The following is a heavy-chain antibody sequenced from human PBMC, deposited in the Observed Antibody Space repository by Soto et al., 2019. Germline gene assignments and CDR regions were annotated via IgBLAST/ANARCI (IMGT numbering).Heavy chain of an antibody. V-gene: IGHV1-18*01. CDR3: ARSAVSSWSPNYYYYYGMDV. CDR1: GYTFTSYG. D-gene: IGHD6-13*01. J-gene: IGHJ6*02. CDR2: ISAYNGNT. Sequence: ASVKVSCKASGYTFTSYGISWVRQAPGQGLEWMGWISAYNGNTNYAQKLQGRVTMTTDTSTSTAYMELRSLRSDDTAVYYCARSAVSSWSPNYYYYYGMDVWGQGTKVTVSS.